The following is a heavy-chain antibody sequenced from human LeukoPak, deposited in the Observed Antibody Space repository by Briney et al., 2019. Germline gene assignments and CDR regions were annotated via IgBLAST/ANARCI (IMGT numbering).Heavy chain of an antibody. CDR1: GFTFSSYS. J-gene: IGHJ4*02. D-gene: IGHD5-12*01. Sequence: GGSLRLSCAASGFTFSSYSMNWVRQAPGKGLEWVSSISSSSSYIYYADSVKGRFTTSRDNAKNSLYLQMNSLRAEDTAVYYCARDPSCYDHGNDYWGQGTLVTVSS. CDR3: ARDPSCYDHGNDY. V-gene: IGHV3-21*01. CDR2: ISSSSSYI.